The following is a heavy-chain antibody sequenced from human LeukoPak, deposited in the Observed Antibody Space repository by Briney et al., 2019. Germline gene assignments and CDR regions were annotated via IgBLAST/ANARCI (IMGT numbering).Heavy chain of an antibody. CDR2: IKSKTDGGTT. Sequence: MPGGSLRLSCAASGFTFSTYAMSWVRQAPGKGLEWVGRIKSKTDGGTTDYAAPVKGRFTISRDDSKNTLYLQMNSLKTEDTAVYYCTTFLYSGSTGSDYWGQGTLVTVSS. CDR1: GFTFSTYA. D-gene: IGHD1-26*01. J-gene: IGHJ4*02. CDR3: TTFLYSGSTGSDY. V-gene: IGHV3-15*01.